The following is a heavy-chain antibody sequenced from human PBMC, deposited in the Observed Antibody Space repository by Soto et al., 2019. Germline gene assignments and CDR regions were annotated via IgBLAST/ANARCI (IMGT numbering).Heavy chain of an antibody. CDR2: ISSSSSYI. D-gene: IGHD3-10*01. CDR3: ARAVYYYGSGSYYLFDY. Sequence: GGSLRLSCTAPGFSVTGTYMSWGRQAPGKGLEWGSSISSSSSYIYYADSVKARFTIPRGNAKTSLYLQMNSLRAEDTAVYYCARAVYYYGSGSYYLFDYWGQGTLVTVSS. CDR1: GFSVTGTY. J-gene: IGHJ4*02. V-gene: IGHV3-21*01.